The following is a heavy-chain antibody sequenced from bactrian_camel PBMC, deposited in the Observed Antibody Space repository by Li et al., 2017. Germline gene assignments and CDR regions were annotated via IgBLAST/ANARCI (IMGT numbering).Heavy chain of an antibody. CDR1: GNIFRWCG. D-gene: IGHD1*01. J-gene: IGHJ6*01. CDR2: ISSDGTT. Sequence: HVQLVESGGGSVQAGGSLKLSCAASGNIFRWCGMGWYRQAPGKERELVSRISSDGTTTYADSVKGRFTISPDNAKNTLNLQMNSLKTEDTAMYYCAADTRDGPGVCLTSRMFDRFHTWGQGTQVTVS. CDR3: AADTRDGPGVCLTSRMFDRFHT. V-gene: IGHV3S53*01.